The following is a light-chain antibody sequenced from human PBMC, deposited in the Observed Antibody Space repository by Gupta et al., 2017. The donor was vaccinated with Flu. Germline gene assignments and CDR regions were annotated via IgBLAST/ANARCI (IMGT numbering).Light chain of an antibody. V-gene: IGLV5-45*01. Sequence: QAVLTQPASLSASPGASASLTCTLRSGINVGTSKIYWYQQKPGSPPQYLLTYKSDSDKQQGSGVPSHFSGSKDASANAGILLSAGLQSEDEADYYCVIWHSSAWVFGGGTKLTVL. J-gene: IGLJ2*01. CDR1: SGINVGTSK. CDR2: YKSDSDK. CDR3: VIWHSSAWV.